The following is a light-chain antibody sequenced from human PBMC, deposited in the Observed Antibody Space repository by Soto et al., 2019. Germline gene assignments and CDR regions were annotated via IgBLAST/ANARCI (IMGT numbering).Light chain of an antibody. CDR2: SIN. CDR3: AAWDDSLNGYV. V-gene: IGLV1-44*01. Sequence: QSVLTQPPSASGTPGQRVTISCSGSSSNIGSNTVNWYQQLPGTAPKLLIYSINHRPSGVPDRFSGSKSGTSASLAISGLQSDDEADYYCAAWDDSLNGYVFGTGTKLTVL. J-gene: IGLJ1*01. CDR1: SSNIGSNT.